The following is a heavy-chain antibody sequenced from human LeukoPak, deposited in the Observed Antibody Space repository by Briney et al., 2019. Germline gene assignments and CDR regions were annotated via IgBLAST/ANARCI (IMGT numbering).Heavy chain of an antibody. D-gene: IGHD3-22*01. CDR2: ISGSGGST. V-gene: IGHV3-23*01. CDR1: GFTFSSYG. Sequence: GGSLRLSCAASGFTFSSYGMSWVRQAPGKGLEWVSAISGSGGSTYYADSVKGRFTISRDNSKNTLYLQMNSLRAEDTAVYYCAKATRSGYYSDFDYWGQGSLVTVSS. J-gene: IGHJ4*02. CDR3: AKATRSGYYSDFDY.